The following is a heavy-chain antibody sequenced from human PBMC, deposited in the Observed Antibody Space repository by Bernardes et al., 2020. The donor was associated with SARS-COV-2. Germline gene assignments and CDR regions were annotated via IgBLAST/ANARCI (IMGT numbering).Heavy chain of an antibody. Sequence: SVKVSCKASGYTFTAYYMHWVRQAPGQGLEWMGWINPNSGDTNYAQKFQGRVTMTRDTSITTGYMELSSLKSDDAAVYYCASVTWSQRDDFDIWGQGTMVTVSS. CDR1: GYTFTAYY. CDR3: ASVTWSQRDDFDI. CDR2: INPNSGDT. J-gene: IGHJ3*02. D-gene: IGHD3-3*01. V-gene: IGHV1-2*02.